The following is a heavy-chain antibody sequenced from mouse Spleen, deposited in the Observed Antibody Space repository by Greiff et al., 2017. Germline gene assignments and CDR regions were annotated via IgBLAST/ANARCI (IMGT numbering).Heavy chain of an antibody. CDR2: IDPSDSYT. Sequence: QVQLQQPGAELVKPGASVKLSCKASGYTFTSYWMQWVKQRPGQGLEWIGEIDPSDSYTNYNQKFKGKATLTVDTSSSTAYMQLSSLTSEDSAVYYCARRGNYSSYYAMDYWGQGTSVTVSS. D-gene: IGHD2-12*01. J-gene: IGHJ4*01. CDR3: ARRGNYSSYYAMDY. CDR1: GYTFTSYW. V-gene: IGHV1-50*01.